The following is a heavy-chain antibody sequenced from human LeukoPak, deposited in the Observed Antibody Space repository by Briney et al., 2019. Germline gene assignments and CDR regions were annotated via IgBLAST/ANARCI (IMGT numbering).Heavy chain of an antibody. J-gene: IGHJ4*02. Sequence: SETLSLTCTVSGGSISSYYWSWIRQPPGKGLEWIGSIYHSGSTYYNPSLKSRVTISVDTSKNQFSLKLSSVTAADTAVYYCASLNSSGWYIDYWGQGTLVTVSS. CDR3: ASLNSSGWYIDY. CDR2: IYHSGST. D-gene: IGHD6-19*01. CDR1: GGSISSYY. V-gene: IGHV4-59*08.